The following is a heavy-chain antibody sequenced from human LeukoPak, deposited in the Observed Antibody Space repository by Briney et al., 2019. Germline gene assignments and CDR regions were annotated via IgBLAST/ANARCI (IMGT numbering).Heavy chain of an antibody. D-gene: IGHD3-22*01. CDR1: GFTFSNHA. V-gene: IGHV3-21*01. J-gene: IGHJ4*02. CDR2: IDGRSTDM. Sequence: PGGSLRLSCAASGFTFSNHAMNWVRQAPGQGLEWVSSIDGRSTDMYYADSVKGRFTISRDNAKNSLYLQMHSLRAEDTAVYYCARRGYYDSSGYDYWGQGTLVTVSS. CDR3: ARRGYYDSSGYDY.